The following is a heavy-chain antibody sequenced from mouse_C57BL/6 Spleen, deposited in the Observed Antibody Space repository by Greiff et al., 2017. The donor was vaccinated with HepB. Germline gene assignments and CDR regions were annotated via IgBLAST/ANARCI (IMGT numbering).Heavy chain of an antibody. D-gene: IGHD3-3*01. Sequence: EVKLMESGGGLVQPKGSLKLSCAASGFSFNTYAMNWVRQAPGKGLEWVARIRSKSNNYATYYADSVKDRFTISRDDSESMLYLQMNNLKTEDTAMYYCVRRGDGWYFDVWGTGTTVTVSS. CDR1: GFSFNTYA. V-gene: IGHV10-1*01. CDR3: VRRGDGWYFDV. CDR2: IRSKSNNYAT. J-gene: IGHJ1*03.